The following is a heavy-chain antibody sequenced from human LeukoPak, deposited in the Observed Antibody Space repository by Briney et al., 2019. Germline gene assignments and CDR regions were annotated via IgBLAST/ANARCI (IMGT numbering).Heavy chain of an antibody. CDR3: ARHNPLWGY. Sequence: PGGSLRLSCAASGFTFNNYLMSWVRQAPGKGLEWVANIKQDGSEKYYVDSVKGRFIISRDNAKNSLYLQMNSLRAEDTALYYCARHNPLWGYWGQGALVTVSS. J-gene: IGHJ4*02. CDR2: IKQDGSEK. CDR1: GFTFNNYL. D-gene: IGHD1-14*01. V-gene: IGHV3-7*04.